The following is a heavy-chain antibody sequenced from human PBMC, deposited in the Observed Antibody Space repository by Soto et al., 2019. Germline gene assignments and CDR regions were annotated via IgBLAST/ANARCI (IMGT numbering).Heavy chain of an antibody. CDR1: GGSISSGAYY. V-gene: IGHV4-31*03. Sequence: SETLSLTCTVSGGSISSGAYYWGWIRQHPGKGLEWIGYISHRGTAYYTPSLKSRVSLSVDPSKSQFSLNVTSLTAADTAVYYCARVSETGTRWFDPCGPRTLVTVSS. CDR2: ISHRGTA. CDR3: ARVSETGTRWFDP. D-gene: IGHD1-1*01. J-gene: IGHJ5*02.